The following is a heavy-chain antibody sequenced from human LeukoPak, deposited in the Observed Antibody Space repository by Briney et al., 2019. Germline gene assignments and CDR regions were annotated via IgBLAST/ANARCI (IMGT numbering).Heavy chain of an antibody. Sequence: SETLSLTCTVSGGSISSGSYYWSWIRQPAGKGLEWIGRIYTSGSTNYNPSLKSRVTLSVDTSKNQFSLKLSSVTAADTAVYYCASGDYFDYWSQGTLVTVSS. CDR2: IYTSGST. J-gene: IGHJ4*01. CDR3: ASGDYFDY. CDR1: GGSISSGSYY. V-gene: IGHV4-61*02.